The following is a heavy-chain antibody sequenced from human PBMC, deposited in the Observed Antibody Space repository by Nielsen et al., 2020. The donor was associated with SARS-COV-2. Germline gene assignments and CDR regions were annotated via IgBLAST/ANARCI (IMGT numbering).Heavy chain of an antibody. D-gene: IGHD6-19*01. CDR1: GFTFSSYA. CDR2: ISGSGGST. Sequence: GESLKISCAASGFTFSSYAMSWVRQAPGKGLEWVSAISGSGGSTYYADSVKGRFTISRDNSKNTLYLQMNSLRAGDTAVYYCAKVIDRYSSGWYYFDYWGQGTLVTVSS. V-gene: IGHV3-23*01. J-gene: IGHJ4*02. CDR3: AKVIDRYSSGWYYFDY.